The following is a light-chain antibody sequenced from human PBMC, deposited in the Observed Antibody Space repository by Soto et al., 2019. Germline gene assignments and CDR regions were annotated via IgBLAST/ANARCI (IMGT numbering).Light chain of an antibody. CDR1: QSVSSK. J-gene: IGKJ2*01. CDR2: FAS. Sequence: EIVMTQSPATLSVSPGERATLSCRASQSVSSKLAWFQQKPGQAPRLLIYFASTRATDIPARFSGSGSGTEFTLTISSLQSEDFGVYYCQQYNNWPHTFGQGTKLEIK. CDR3: QQYNNWPHT. V-gene: IGKV3-15*01.